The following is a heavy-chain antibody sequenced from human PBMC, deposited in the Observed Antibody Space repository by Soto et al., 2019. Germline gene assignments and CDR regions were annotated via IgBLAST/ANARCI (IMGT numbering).Heavy chain of an antibody. D-gene: IGHD3-10*01. CDR1: GFTVSSNY. CDR2: IYSGGST. V-gene: IGHV3-53*01. Sequence: EVQLVESGGGLIQPGGSLRLSCAASGFTVSSNYMSWVRQAPGKGLEWVSVIYSGGSTYYADSVKGRFTISRDNSKNSLYLQMNSMRAEDTAVYYCARHITMDPLLLYWGQGTLVTVSS. J-gene: IGHJ4*02. CDR3: ARHITMDPLLLY.